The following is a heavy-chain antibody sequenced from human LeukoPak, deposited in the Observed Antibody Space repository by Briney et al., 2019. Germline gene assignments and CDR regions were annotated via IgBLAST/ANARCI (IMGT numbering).Heavy chain of an antibody. D-gene: IGHD3-10*01. CDR1: GFTFSSYS. CDR3: AKDGSRSREVFPYYYGSGRLQYMDV. CDR2: IRYDGSYK. J-gene: IGHJ6*03. Sequence: GGSLRLSCAASGFTFSSYSMNWVRQAPGKGLEWVAFIRYDGSYKYYADSVKGRFTISRDNSKNTLYLQMNSLRNEDTALYYCAKDGSRSREVFPYYYGSGRLQYMDVWGKGTTVTISS. V-gene: IGHV3-30*02.